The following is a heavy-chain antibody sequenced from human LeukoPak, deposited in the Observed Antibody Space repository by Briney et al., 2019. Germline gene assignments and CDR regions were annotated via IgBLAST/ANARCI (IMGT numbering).Heavy chain of an antibody. Sequence: PGRSLRLSCAAPGFTFSSYGMHWVRQAPGKGRGWVAVILYDGTSKYYADSVKGRFSISRDNSKNTLYLQMNSLRAEDTGVYYCATELIRIPEDGSNDGFDIWGHGTMVAVSS. D-gene: IGHD6-13*01. CDR1: GFTFSSYG. V-gene: IGHV3-30*03. CDR2: ILYDGTSK. CDR3: ATELIRIPEDGSNDGFDI. J-gene: IGHJ3*02.